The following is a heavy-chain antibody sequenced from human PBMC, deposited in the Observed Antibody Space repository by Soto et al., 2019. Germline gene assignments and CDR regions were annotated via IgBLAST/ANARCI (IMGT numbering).Heavy chain of an antibody. CDR1: GFSLDTWGVG. CDR3: ARALGSWGSYYFDH. D-gene: IGHD3-16*01. CDR2: IYWDDDK. V-gene: IGHV2-5*02. J-gene: IGHJ4*02. Sequence: QITLKESGPTLVRPTQTLTLTCTVSGFSLDTWGVGVGWIRHPPGKAPEWLALIYWDDDKRYSPSLKNRLTITKDTSNSQVVLTVTNMDPVDTVTYYCARALGSWGSYYFDHWGQGTLVTVSS.